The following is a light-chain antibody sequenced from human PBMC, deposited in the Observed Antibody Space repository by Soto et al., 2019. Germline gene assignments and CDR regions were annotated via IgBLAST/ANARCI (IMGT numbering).Light chain of an antibody. V-gene: IGKV3-20*01. CDR3: QQYGSSPLYT. J-gene: IGKJ2*01. CDR1: QSVSSSY. Sequence: EIVLTQSTGTLSLSPGERATLSCRASQSVSSSYLAWYQQKPGQAPRLLIYGASSRATGIPDRFSGSGSGTDFTLTIRRLEPEDFAVYYCQQYGSSPLYTFGQGTKLEIK. CDR2: GAS.